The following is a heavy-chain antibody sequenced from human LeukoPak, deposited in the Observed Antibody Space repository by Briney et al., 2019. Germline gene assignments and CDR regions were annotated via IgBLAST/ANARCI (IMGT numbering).Heavy chain of an antibody. CDR3: ARTQVMTAIRYFDY. Sequence: SETLSLTCAVYGGSSSAYCWSWIRQPPGKGLEWIGEIDHSGSTSYNPSLKSRVTISVDTPKTQFSLKLSSVTAADTAMYYCARTQVMTAIRYFDYWGQGTLVTVSS. V-gene: IGHV4-34*01. J-gene: IGHJ4*02. D-gene: IGHD2-21*02. CDR2: IDHSGST. CDR1: GGSSSAYC.